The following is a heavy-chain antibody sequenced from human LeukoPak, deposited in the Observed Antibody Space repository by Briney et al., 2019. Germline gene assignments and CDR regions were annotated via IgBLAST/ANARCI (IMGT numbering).Heavy chain of an antibody. D-gene: IGHD3-22*01. V-gene: IGHV3-48*01. Sequence: PGGSLRLSCAASGFTFSAYSMNWVRQAPGKGLEWASYISGGGGIIYYADSVKGRFTISRDNAKNSLNLQMDSLRVEDTAVYYCARNQEIDYYDSSGFYWGVEYWGQGTLVTVSS. J-gene: IGHJ4*02. CDR1: GFTFSAYS. CDR3: ARNQEIDYYDSSGFYWGVEY. CDR2: ISGGGGII.